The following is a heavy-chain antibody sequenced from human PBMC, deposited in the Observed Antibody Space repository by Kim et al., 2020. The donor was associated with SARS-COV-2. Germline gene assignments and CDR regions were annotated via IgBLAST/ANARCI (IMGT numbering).Heavy chain of an antibody. CDR2: TYSGGST. CDR3: ARSSITMVRGVIQNYYYGMDV. J-gene: IGHJ6*02. V-gene: IGHV3-53*04. Sequence: GGSLRLSCAASGFTVSSNYMSWVRQAPGKGLEWVSVTYSGGSTYYADSVKGRSTISRHNSKNTPYLQMNSLRAEDTAVYYCARSSITMVRGVIQNYYYGMDVWGQGTTVTVSS. CDR1: GFTVSSNY. D-gene: IGHD3-10*01.